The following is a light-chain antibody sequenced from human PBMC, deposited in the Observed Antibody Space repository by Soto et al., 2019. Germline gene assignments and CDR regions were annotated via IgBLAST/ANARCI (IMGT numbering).Light chain of an antibody. CDR3: QQYKSFSLT. Sequence: IQMTQSPSTLSASVGDRVTITCRDSQSISSWLAWYQQKPGKAPKLLIYKTSNLESGVPSRFSGSGSGTVFSLTISSLQPDDFATYYCQQYKSFSLTFGGGTRVEVK. CDR1: QSISSW. J-gene: IGKJ4*01. CDR2: KTS. V-gene: IGKV1-5*03.